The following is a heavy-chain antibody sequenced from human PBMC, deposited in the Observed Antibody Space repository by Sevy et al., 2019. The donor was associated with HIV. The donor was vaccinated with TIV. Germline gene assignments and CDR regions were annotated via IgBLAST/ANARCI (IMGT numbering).Heavy chain of an antibody. J-gene: IGHJ4*02. CDR3: AREGCTQPHDY. V-gene: IGHV3-53*01. CDR2: FSFGCGRI. CDR1: GFTVSSDY. D-gene: IGHD2-8*01. Sequence: GGSLRLSCIASGFTVSSDYMSWVRQAPGKGLEWVSTFSFGCGRINYADSVKGRFTISRDDSKNTLFLQMNSLRAEDTATYFCAREGCTQPHDYWGQGTLVTVSS.